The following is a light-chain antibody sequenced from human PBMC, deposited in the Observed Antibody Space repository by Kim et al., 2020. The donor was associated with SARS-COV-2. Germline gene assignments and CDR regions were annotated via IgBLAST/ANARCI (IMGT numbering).Light chain of an antibody. V-gene: IGLV4-69*01. J-gene: IGLJ3*02. CDR1: SGHSSYA. Sequence: ASVKLTCTLSSGHSSYAMAWHQQQPEKGPRYLMKLNSDGSHSKGDGIPDRFSGSSSWAERYLTISSLQSEDEADYYCQTWGTGIWVFGGGTQLTVL. CDR3: QTWGTGIWV. CDR2: LNSDGSH.